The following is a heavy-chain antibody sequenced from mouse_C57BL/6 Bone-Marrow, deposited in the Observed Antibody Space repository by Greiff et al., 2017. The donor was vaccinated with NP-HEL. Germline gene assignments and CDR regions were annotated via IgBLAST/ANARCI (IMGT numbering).Heavy chain of an antibody. Sequence: QVQLQQPGAELVKPGASVKMSCKASGYTFTSYGITWVKQRPGQGLEWIGDIYPGSGSTNYNEKFKGKATLTVDTSSSTAYMQLSSLTSEASAVYDCARATMITTWRVRYAMDYWGRGTSVTVSA. CDR3: ARATMITTWRVRYAMDY. CDR2: IYPGSGST. CDR1: GYTFTSYG. J-gene: IGHJ4*01. V-gene: IGHV1-55*01. D-gene: IGHD2-4*01.